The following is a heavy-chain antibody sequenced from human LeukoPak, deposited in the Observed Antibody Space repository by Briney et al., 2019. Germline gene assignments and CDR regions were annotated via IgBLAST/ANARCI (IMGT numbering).Heavy chain of an antibody. CDR3: AKDPHYYGSGSFDY. CDR1: GFILGTYP. V-gene: IGHV3-30*04. CDR2: ISYDGSTT. D-gene: IGHD3-10*01. Sequence: PGGSLRLSCAASGFILGTYPMHWVRQAPGKGMEWVAVISYDGSTTYYADSMKGRFTVSRDNSKNTLYLQMNSLRAEDTAVYYCAKDPHYYGSGSFDYWGQGTLITVSS. J-gene: IGHJ4*02.